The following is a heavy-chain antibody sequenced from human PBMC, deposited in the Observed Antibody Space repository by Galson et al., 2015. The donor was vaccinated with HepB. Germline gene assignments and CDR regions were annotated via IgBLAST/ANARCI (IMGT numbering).Heavy chain of an antibody. J-gene: IGHJ2*01. CDR1: GFTFSSYA. D-gene: IGHD3-22*01. CDR2: ISGSGGNT. CDR3: ARRYHYPDRGAYSIYWYFDL. V-gene: IGHV3-23*01. Sequence: SLRLSCAASGFTFSSYAMSWVRQAPGKGLEWVSAISGSGGNTYSADSVKGRFTISRDNSKNTLYLQMNSLTAEDTAVYYCARRYHYPDRGAYSIYWYFDLWGRGTLVTVSS.